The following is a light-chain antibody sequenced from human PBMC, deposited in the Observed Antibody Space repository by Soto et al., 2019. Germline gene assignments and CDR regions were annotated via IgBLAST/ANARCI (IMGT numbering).Light chain of an antibody. CDR2: AAS. CDR1: QDISSW. V-gene: IGKV1-12*01. CDR3: QQTNSFPRT. Sequence: DIRMSQSPSSVSASVGDRVTITCRASQDISSWLAWYQQKPGKAPKLLIYAASSLERGVPSRFSGSGSGTDFILTINSLQPEDFATYYCQQTNSFPRTFGQGTTGDIK. J-gene: IGKJ1*01.